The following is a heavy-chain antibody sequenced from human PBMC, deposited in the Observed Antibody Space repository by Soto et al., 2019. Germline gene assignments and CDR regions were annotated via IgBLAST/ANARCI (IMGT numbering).Heavy chain of an antibody. CDR3: ANPTAAARPSDY. Sequence: GGSLRLSCAASGFIFKHHAMHWVRQAPGKGLEWVSAISGSGGSTYYADSVKGRFTISRDNSKNTLYLQMNSLRAEDTAVYYCANPTAAARPSDYWGQGTLVTVSS. D-gene: IGHD6-6*01. J-gene: IGHJ4*02. V-gene: IGHV3-23*01. CDR1: GFIFKHHA. CDR2: ISGSGGST.